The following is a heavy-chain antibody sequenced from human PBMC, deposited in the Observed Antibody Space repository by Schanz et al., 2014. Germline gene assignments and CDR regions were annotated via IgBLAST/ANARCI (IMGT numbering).Heavy chain of an antibody. D-gene: IGHD1-1*01. CDR3: VRELSGGTFDY. V-gene: IGHV1-46*01. CDR1: GYTFTSYY. CDR2: INPSGGST. J-gene: IGHJ4*02. Sequence: QVQLVQSGSELKKPGASVNISCKASGYTFTSYYMHWVRQAPGQGLEWMGIINPSGGSTSYAQKFQGRVTMTRDTSSTTAYMELNSLRSDDTAVYYCVRELSGGTFDYWGQGALVTVSS.